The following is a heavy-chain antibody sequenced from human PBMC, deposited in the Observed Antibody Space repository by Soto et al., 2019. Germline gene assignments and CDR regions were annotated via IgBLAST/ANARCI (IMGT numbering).Heavy chain of an antibody. Sequence: GGSLRLSCAASGFPFSGSAMHLVRQASGKGLEWVGRIRIKANSYATAYAASVKGRFTISRDDSKNTAYLQMNSLKTEDTAVYSCNSERGYYDSSGYPLDPWGQGTLVTVSS. D-gene: IGHD3-22*01. V-gene: IGHV3-73*01. CDR2: IRIKANSYAT. CDR3: NSERGYYDSSGYPLDP. CDR1: GFPFSGSA. J-gene: IGHJ5*02.